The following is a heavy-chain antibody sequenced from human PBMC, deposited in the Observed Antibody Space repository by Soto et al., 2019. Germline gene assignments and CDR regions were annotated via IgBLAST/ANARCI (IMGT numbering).Heavy chain of an antibody. J-gene: IGHJ4*02. V-gene: IGHV2-5*02. CDR1: GFSLSTSGVG. CDR2: IYWDDDK. D-gene: IGHD1-7*01. Sequence: SGPTLVNPTQTLTLTCTFSGFSLSTSGVGVGWIRQPPGKALEGLVIIYWDDDKRYSPSLRSRLTITKDTSKNQVVLTMTNVDPEDTATYFCAHRRIGVSQWNYGDFDYWGQGILVTVSS. CDR3: AHRRIGVSQWNYGDFDY.